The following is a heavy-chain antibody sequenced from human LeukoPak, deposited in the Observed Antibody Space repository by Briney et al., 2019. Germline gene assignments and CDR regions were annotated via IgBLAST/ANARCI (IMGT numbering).Heavy chain of an antibody. CDR3: ARGIVIVPAALANYYYMDV. Sequence: ASVKVSCKASGYTFTGYYMHWVRQAPGQGLEWMGWINPTSGGTNYAQKFQGSVTMNRDTSISTDYMELSRLRSDDTAVYYCARGIVIVPAALANYYYMDVWGKGTTVTVSS. CDR1: GYTFTGYY. J-gene: IGHJ6*03. V-gene: IGHV1-2*02. D-gene: IGHD2-2*01. CDR2: INPTSGGT.